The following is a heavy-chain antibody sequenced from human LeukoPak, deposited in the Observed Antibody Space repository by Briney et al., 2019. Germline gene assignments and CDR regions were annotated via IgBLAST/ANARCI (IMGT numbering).Heavy chain of an antibody. Sequence: GGSLRLSCAASGFTLSTYAIRWGRPAPGKGVEWVSAISGSGGSTYYADSVKGRFTISRDNSKSTLYLQMSSLSAEDTAVYYCAKDGYYDSSGYNDYWGQGTLVTVSS. CDR2: ISGSGGST. CDR1: GFTLSTYA. CDR3: AKDGYYDSSGYNDY. D-gene: IGHD3-22*01. V-gene: IGHV3-23*01. J-gene: IGHJ4*02.